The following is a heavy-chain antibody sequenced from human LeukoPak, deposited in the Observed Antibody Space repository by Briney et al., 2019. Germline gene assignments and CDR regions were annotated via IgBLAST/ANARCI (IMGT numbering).Heavy chain of an antibody. CDR3: ARVWFGELLHYFDY. D-gene: IGHD3-10*01. CDR2: IYYSGST. J-gene: IGHJ4*02. CDR1: GGSISSSSYY. Sequence: PSETLSLTCTVSGGSISSSSYYWSWIRQHPGKGLEWIGYIYYSGSTYYNPSLKSRVTISVDTSKNQFSLKLSSVTAADTAVYYCARVWFGELLHYFDYWGQGTLVTVSS. V-gene: IGHV4-31*03.